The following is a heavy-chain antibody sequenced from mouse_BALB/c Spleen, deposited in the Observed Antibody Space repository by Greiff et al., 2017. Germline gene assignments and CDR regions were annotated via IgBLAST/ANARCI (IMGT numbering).Heavy chain of an antibody. J-gene: IGHJ4*01. D-gene: IGHD3-1*01. Sequence: EVQLVESGGGLVQPGGSLKLSCAASGFTFSSYTMSWVRQTPEKRLEWVAYISNGGGSTYYPDTVKGRFTISRDNAKNTLYLQMSRLKSEDTAMYYCARQGARATWSYAMDYWGQGTSVTVSS. CDR3: ARQGARATWSYAMDY. V-gene: IGHV5-12-2*01. CDR2: ISNGGGST. CDR1: GFTFSSYT.